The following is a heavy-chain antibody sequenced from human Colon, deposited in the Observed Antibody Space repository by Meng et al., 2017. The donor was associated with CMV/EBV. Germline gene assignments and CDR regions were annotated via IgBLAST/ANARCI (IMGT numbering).Heavy chain of an antibody. Sequence: GSLRLSCAVYGGPFSGYYWSWIRQPPGKGLEWIGEINHSGSTNYNPSLKSRVTISVDTSKNQFSLKLSSVTAADTAVYYCARLYYGSGSRNWFDPWGQGTLVTVSS. D-gene: IGHD3-10*01. V-gene: IGHV4-34*01. CDR1: GGPFSGYY. CDR2: INHSGST. CDR3: ARLYYGSGSRNWFDP. J-gene: IGHJ5*02.